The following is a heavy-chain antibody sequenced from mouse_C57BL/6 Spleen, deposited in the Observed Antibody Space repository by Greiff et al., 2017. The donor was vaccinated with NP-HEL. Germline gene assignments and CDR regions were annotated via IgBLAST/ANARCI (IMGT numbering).Heavy chain of an antibody. Sequence: EVQGVESGGGLVQPGGSMKLSCVASGFTFSNYWMNWVRQSPEKGLEWVAQIRLKSDNYATHYAESVKGRFTISRDDSKSSVYLQMNNLRAEDTGIYYCTGPITTARGWYFDVWGTGTTVTVSS. CDR2: IRLKSDNYAT. J-gene: IGHJ1*03. CDR1: GFTFSNYW. D-gene: IGHD1-2*01. V-gene: IGHV6-3*01. CDR3: TGPITTARGWYFDV.